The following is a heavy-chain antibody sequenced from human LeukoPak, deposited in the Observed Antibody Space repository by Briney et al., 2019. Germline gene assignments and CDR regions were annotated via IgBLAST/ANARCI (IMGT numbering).Heavy chain of an antibody. CDR2: IYYTGST. Sequence: SETLSLTCTVSGGSISSYYWNWIRQPPGKGLEWIGFIYYTGSTNYNPSLKSRVTISLDTSKNQFSLRLNSVTAADTAVYYCARAFSGSYFDYWGQGTLVTISS. V-gene: IGHV4-59*01. CDR1: GGSISSYY. J-gene: IGHJ4*02. CDR3: ARAFSGSYFDY. D-gene: IGHD1-26*01.